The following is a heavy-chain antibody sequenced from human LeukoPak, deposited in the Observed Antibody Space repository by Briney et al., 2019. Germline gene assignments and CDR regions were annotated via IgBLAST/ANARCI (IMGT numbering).Heavy chain of an antibody. J-gene: IGHJ6*03. V-gene: IGHV3-9*01. CDR3: ARDKGVVVTASTSYYYYYMDV. Sequence: GGSLRLSCAASGFTFDDYAMHWVRHAPGKGLEWVSGISWNSGSVGYADSVKGRFTISRDNAKNSLYLQMNSLRAEDTAVYYCARDKGVVVTASTSYYYYYMDVWGKGTTVTVSS. D-gene: IGHD2-21*02. CDR2: ISWNSGSV. CDR1: GFTFDDYA.